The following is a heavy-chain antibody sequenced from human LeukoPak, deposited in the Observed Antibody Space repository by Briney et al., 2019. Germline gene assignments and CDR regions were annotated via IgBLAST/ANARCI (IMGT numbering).Heavy chain of an antibody. D-gene: IGHD1-1*01. J-gene: IGHJ4*02. Sequence: GRSLRLSCAASGFTFSSYGMHWVRQAPGKGLEWVAVISYDGSNKYYVDSVKGRFTISRDNSKNTLYLQMNSLRAEDTAVYYCARDPDATDNDWGQGTLVTVSS. CDR1: GFTFSSYG. CDR3: ARDPDATDND. CDR2: ISYDGSNK. V-gene: IGHV3-30*03.